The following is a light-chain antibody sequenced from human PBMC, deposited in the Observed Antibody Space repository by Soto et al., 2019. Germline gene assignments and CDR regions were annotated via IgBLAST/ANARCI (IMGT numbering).Light chain of an antibody. CDR1: QSVSSY. Sequence: EIVLTQSPATLSLSPGERATLSCRASQSVSSYLAWYQQKPGQAPRLLIYDASNRATGIPARFSGSGSGTDFTLTISSLEPEDFAVYYCQQYNNWPQTFGHGTKVEIK. J-gene: IGKJ1*01. V-gene: IGKV3-11*01. CDR2: DAS. CDR3: QQYNNWPQT.